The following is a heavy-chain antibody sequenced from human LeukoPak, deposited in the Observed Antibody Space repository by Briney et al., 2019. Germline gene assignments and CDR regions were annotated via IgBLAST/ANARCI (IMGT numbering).Heavy chain of an antibody. J-gene: IGHJ4*02. D-gene: IGHD3-3*01. CDR3: ARAFGPFWSGYYDY. CDR2: ISYSGST. CDR1: GGSISSYY. Sequence: PSETLSLTCTVSGGSISSYYWSWIRQPPGKGLEWIGYISYSGSTNYKPSLKSRVTISVDTSKNQFSLKLSSVTAADTAVYYCARAFGPFWSGYYDYWGQGTLVTVSS. V-gene: IGHV4-59*01.